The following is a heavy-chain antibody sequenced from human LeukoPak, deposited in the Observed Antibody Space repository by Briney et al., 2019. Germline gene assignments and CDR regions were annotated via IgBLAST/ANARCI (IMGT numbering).Heavy chain of an antibody. J-gene: IGHJ5*02. CDR2: MNPNSGNT. V-gene: IGHV1-8*03. CDR3: ARVGQQLGNWFDP. CDR1: GYTFTSYD. Sequence: ASVKVSCKASGYTFTSYDINWVRQATGQGLEWMGWMNPNSGNTGYAQKFQGRVTITRNTSISTAYMELSSLRSEDTAVYYCARVGQQLGNWFDPWGQGTLVTVSS. D-gene: IGHD6-13*01.